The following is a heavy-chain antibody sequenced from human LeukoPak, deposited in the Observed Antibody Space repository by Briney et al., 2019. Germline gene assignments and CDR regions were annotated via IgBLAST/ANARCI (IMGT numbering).Heavy chain of an antibody. J-gene: IGHJ6*03. CDR3: ARDQRTPTIAAAGRGYYYYMDV. Sequence: GGSLRLSCAASGFTFSSYAMHWVRQAPGKGLEWVAVMSYDGSNKYYADSVKGRFTISRDNSKNTLYLQMNSLRAEDTAVYYCARDQRTPTIAAAGRGYYYYMDVWGKGTTVTVSS. V-gene: IGHV3-30*01. CDR1: GFTFSSYA. CDR2: MSYDGSNK. D-gene: IGHD6-13*01.